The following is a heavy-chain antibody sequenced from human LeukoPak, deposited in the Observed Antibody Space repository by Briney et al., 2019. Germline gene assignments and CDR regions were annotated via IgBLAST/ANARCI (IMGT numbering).Heavy chain of an antibody. CDR3: ASSEKDEVLRFLEWSPGFDY. J-gene: IGHJ4*02. V-gene: IGHV4-30-4*08. CDR2: IYYSGST. CDR1: GGFISSGDYY. D-gene: IGHD3-3*01. Sequence: SSETLSLTCTVSGGFISSGDYYWSWIRQPPGKGLEWIGYIYYSGSTSYNPSLKSRVTILVDTSKNQFSLKLSSMTAADTAVYYCASSEKDEVLRFLEWSPGFDYWGQGTLVTVSS.